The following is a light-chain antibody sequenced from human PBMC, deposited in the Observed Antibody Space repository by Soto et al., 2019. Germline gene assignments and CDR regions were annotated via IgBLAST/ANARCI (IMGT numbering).Light chain of an antibody. J-gene: IGKJ1*01. Sequence: EIVLTQSPGTLSLSPGERATLSCRASQSVSSSYLAWYQQKPGQAPRLLIYGASSRVTVIPDRFSGSGSGTDFTLTITRLEPEDFEVYYGQQYGSSPWTFGQGTKVEIK. CDR3: QQYGSSPWT. CDR2: GAS. CDR1: QSVSSSY. V-gene: IGKV3-20*01.